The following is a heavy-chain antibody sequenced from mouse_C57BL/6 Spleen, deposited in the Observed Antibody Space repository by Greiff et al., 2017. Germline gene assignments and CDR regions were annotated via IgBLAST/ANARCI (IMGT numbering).Heavy chain of an antibody. V-gene: IGHV1-82*01. CDR3: AANYYGSSYDWYFDV. CDR1: GYAFSSSW. D-gene: IGHD1-1*01. CDR2: IYPGDGDT. J-gene: IGHJ1*03. Sequence: VQLVESGPELVKPGASVKISCKASGYAFSSSWMNWVKQRPGKGLAWIGRIYPGDGDTNYNGKFKGKATLTADKSSSTAYMQRSSLASENSAVYFCAANYYGSSYDWYFDVWGTGTTVTVSS.